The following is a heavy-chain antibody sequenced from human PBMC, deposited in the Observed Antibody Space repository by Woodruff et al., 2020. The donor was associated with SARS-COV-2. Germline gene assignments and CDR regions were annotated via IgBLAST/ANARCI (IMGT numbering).Heavy chain of an antibody. J-gene: IGHJ6*03. D-gene: IGHD2-15*01. CDR3: ATGLLPYYYYYMDV. V-gene: IGHV1-24*01. Sequence: KFQGRVTMTEDTSTDTAYMELSSLRSEDTAVYYCATGLLPYYYYYMDVWGKGTTVTVSS.